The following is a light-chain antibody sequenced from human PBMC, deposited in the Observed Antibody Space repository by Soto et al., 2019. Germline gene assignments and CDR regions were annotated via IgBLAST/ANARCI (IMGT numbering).Light chain of an antibody. CDR1: QSISSY. CDR2: AAS. CDR3: HQSYRIPF. V-gene: IGKV1-39*01. J-gene: IGKJ3*01. Sequence: EIHISLTQSSLSASVGDRVTITCRASQSISSYLNWYQQKPGKAPKLLIYAASSLQSGVPSRFSGSGSGTDFTLTISSLQPEDFPTYYCHQSYRIPFFGPRTKVDVK.